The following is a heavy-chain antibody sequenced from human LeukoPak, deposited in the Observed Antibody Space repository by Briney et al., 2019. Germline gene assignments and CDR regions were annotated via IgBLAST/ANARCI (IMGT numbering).Heavy chain of an antibody. J-gene: IGHJ4*02. CDR2: INPNSGGT. CDR3: ARKPWTYYYDSSGSDQGDY. V-gene: IGHV1-2*06. D-gene: IGHD3-22*01. Sequence: ASVKVSCKASGYTFTGYYMHWVRQAPGQGLEWMGRINPNSGGTNYAQKFQGRVTMTRDTSISTAYMELSRLRSDDTAVYYCARKPWTYYYDSSGSDQGDYWGQGTLVTVSS. CDR1: GYTFTGYY.